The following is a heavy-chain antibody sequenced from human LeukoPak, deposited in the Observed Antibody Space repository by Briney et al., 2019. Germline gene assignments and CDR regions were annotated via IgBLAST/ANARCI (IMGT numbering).Heavy chain of an antibody. CDR1: GFSVSTSY. V-gene: IGHV3-53*01. D-gene: IGHD3/OR15-3a*01. CDR2: IYSDGST. CDR3: ARGTLDN. Sequence: GSLRLSCAAAGFSVSTSYINWVRQAPGKGLEWVSVIYSDGSTKYADSVKARFTISRDNSKNMVYLQMKSLRVEDTAVYYCARGTLDNWGQGTLVTVSS. J-gene: IGHJ4*02.